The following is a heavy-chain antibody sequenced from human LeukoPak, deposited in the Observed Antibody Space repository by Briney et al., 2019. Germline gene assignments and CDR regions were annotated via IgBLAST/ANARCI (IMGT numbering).Heavy chain of an antibody. CDR2: ISSSGTYI. Sequence: GGSLRLSCAASGFTFSSYTMNWVRQAPGKGLEWVSSISSSGTYIYYADSVKGRFTISRDNAKNSLYLQMNSLRAEDTAVYYCARDQGLRGILDAFDIWGQGTMVTVSS. J-gene: IGHJ3*02. V-gene: IGHV3-21*01. CDR1: GFTFSSYT. CDR3: ARDQGLRGILDAFDI. D-gene: IGHD3-22*01.